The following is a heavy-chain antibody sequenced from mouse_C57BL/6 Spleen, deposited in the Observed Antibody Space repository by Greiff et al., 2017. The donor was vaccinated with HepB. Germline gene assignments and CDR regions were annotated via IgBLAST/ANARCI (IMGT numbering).Heavy chain of an antibody. CDR2: IWSGGST. J-gene: IGHJ1*03. D-gene: IGHD1-1*01. CDR1: GFSLTSYG. Sequence: VQLQQSGPGLVQPSQSLSITCTVSGFSLTSYGVHWVRQSPGKGLEWLGVIWSGGSTDYNAAFISRLSISKDNSKSQVFFKMNSLQADDTAIYYCARRHGSSYDWYFDVWGTGTTVTVSS. V-gene: IGHV2-2*01. CDR3: ARRHGSSYDWYFDV.